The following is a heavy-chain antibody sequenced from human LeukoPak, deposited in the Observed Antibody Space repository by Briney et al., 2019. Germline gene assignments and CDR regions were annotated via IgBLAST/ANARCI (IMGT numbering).Heavy chain of an antibody. J-gene: IGHJ6*03. Sequence: GGSLRLSCAASGFTVSSNYMSWVRQAPGKGLEWVPVIYSGGSTYYADSVKGRFTISRDNAKNSLYLQMNSLRAEDTALYYCARGRGYCSGGSCYIRNYYYYYMDVWGKGTTATVSS. CDR1: GFTVSSNY. V-gene: IGHV3-53*01. D-gene: IGHD2-15*01. CDR3: ARGRGYCSGGSCYIRNYYYYYMDV. CDR2: IYSGGST.